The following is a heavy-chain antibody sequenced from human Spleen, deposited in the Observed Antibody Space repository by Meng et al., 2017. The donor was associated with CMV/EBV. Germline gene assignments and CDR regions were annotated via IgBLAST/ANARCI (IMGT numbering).Heavy chain of an antibody. CDR3: AKGDGGGIAAAGLDY. Sequence: GESLKISCAASGFTFSNYGMHWARQAPGKGLECVAFTRYDGINKFYADSVKGRFTISRDNSKNTLYLQMNSLRPEDTAVYYCAKGDGGGIAAAGLDYWGQGALVTVSS. CDR2: TRYDGINK. J-gene: IGHJ4*02. V-gene: IGHV3-30*02. D-gene: IGHD6-13*01. CDR1: GFTFSNYG.